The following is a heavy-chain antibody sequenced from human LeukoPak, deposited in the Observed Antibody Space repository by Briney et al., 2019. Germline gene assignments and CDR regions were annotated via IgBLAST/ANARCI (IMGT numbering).Heavy chain of an antibody. Sequence: SETLSLTCAVYGGSFGGFYWRWIRQPPGKGLQWIGEINHSGSTNYNPSLKSRVTVSVDTSKNQFSLNLSSVTAADTAVYYCARGKVPYEYWGQGTLVTVSS. CDR1: GGSFGGFY. J-gene: IGHJ4*02. D-gene: IGHD2-2*01. CDR3: ARGKVPYEY. CDR2: INHSGST. V-gene: IGHV4-34*01.